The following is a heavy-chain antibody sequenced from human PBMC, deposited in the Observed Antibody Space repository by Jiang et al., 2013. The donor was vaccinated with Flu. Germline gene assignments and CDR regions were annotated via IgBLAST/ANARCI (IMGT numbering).Heavy chain of an antibody. Sequence: SGFTFSSYAMSWVRQAPGKGLEWVSAVSGSGGSTFYAASVKGRFTISRDNSKNALSLQMSGLRAEDTAVYYCAKVFRSGYYYPNYHYYGMDVWGQGTTVTVYS. D-gene: IGHD3-22*01. V-gene: IGHV3-23*01. CDR1: GFTFSSYA. CDR3: AKVFRSGYYYPNYHYYGMDV. CDR2: VSGSGGST. J-gene: IGHJ6*02.